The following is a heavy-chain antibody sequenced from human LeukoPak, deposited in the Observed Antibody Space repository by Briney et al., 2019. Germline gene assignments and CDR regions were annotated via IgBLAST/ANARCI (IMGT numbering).Heavy chain of an antibody. CDR2: INPNSGGT. CDR3: ARRVRYCSGGSCYPDAFDI. CDR1: GYTFTGYY. Sequence: ASVKVSCKASGYTFTGYYMHWVRQAPGQGLEWMGWINPNSGGTNYAQKFEGRVTMTRDTSISTAYMELSRLRSDDTAVYYCARRVRYCSGGSCYPDAFDIWGQGTMVTVSS. J-gene: IGHJ3*02. D-gene: IGHD2-15*01. V-gene: IGHV1-2*02.